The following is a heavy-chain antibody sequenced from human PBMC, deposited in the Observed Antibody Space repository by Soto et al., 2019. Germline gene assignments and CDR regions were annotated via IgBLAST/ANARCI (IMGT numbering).Heavy chain of an antibody. CDR3: ARGDGIVATISGGY. J-gene: IGHJ4*02. V-gene: IGHV1-8*01. Sequence: ASVKVSCKASGYTFTSYDINWVRQATGQGLEWMGWMNPNSGNTGYAQKFQGRVTMTRNTSISTAYMELSSLRSEDTAVYYCARGDGIVATISGGYWGQGTLVTVSS. D-gene: IGHD5-12*01. CDR1: GYTFTSYD. CDR2: MNPNSGNT.